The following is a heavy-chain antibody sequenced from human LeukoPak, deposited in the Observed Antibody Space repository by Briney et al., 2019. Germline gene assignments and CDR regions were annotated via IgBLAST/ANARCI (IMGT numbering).Heavy chain of an antibody. V-gene: IGHV1-18*01. CDR3: ARGDYYDSSGYYSHFDY. CDR1: GYTFTSYG. J-gene: IGHJ4*02. CDR2: ISAYNGNT. Sequence: ASVKVSCKASGYTFTSYGISWVRQAPGQGLEWMGWISAYNGNTNYAQKLQGRVTMTTDTSTSTAYMELRSLRSDDTAVYYCARGDYYDSSGYYSHFDYWGQGTLVTVSS. D-gene: IGHD3-22*01.